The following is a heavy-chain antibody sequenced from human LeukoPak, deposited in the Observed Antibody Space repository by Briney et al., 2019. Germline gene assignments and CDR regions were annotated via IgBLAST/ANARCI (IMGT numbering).Heavy chain of an antibody. CDR1: GYTFTIYY. CDR2: INPSGGST. V-gene: IGHV1-46*01. J-gene: IGHJ5*02. CDR3: ARPRYSYGYDNWFDP. Sequence: ASVTVSCKASGYTFTIYYMHWVRQAPGQGLEWMGIINPSGGSTSYAQKFQGRVTMTRDTSISTAYMELSRLRSDDTAVYYCARPRYSYGYDNWFDPWGQGTLVTVSS. D-gene: IGHD5-18*01.